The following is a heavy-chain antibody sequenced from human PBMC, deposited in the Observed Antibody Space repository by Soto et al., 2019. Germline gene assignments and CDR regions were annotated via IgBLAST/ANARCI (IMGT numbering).Heavy chain of an antibody. Sequence: EVQLVESGGGLVKPGGSLRLSCAASGFTFSNYNMNWVRQAPGKRLEWVSSISGSSSYIYYADSLKGRFTISRDNAKNSLDLQMNTLRAEDTAVYYCARQINGDYTAFDIWGQGTLVTVSS. D-gene: IGHD4-17*01. J-gene: IGHJ3*02. CDR1: GFTFSNYN. CDR2: ISGSSSYI. V-gene: IGHV3-21*01. CDR3: ARQINGDYTAFDI.